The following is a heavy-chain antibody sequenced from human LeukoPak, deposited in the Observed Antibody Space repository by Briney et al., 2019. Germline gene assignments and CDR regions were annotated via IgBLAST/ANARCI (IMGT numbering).Heavy chain of an antibody. CDR3: AVTGDSGGYWGSAFDI. J-gene: IGHJ3*02. V-gene: IGHV3-30*02. D-gene: IGHD1-26*01. Sequence: GGSLRLSCAASGFTFSSYGMHWVRQAPGKGLEWVAVIRYDGSNKYYADSVKGGFTISRDNSKHMLYLQINSPRAEEAVVYYCAVTGDSGGYWGSAFDIWGEGTMVTVSS. CDR2: IRYDGSNK. CDR1: GFTFSSYG.